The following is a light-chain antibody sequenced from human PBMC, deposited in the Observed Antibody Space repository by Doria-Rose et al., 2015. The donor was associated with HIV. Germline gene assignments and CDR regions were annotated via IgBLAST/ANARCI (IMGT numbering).Light chain of an antibody. CDR3: QQYYSTAL. CDR1: QSVFYSSNNKNY. CDR2: WAS. Sequence: EIVMTQSPDSLAVSLGERATINCKSSQSVFYSSNNKNYLAWYQQKPGQPPKLLIYWASTRESGVPDRFSGSGSGTDFTLTISSLQAEDVAVYYCQQYYSTALFGGGTKVEIK. V-gene: IGKV4-1*01. J-gene: IGKJ4*01.